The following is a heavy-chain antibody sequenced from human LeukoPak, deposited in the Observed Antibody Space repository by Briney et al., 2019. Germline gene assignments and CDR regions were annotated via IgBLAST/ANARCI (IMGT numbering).Heavy chain of an antibody. D-gene: IGHD2-21*01. CDR3: AKLNLGEMAYFDS. J-gene: IGHJ4*02. Sequence: GALRLPRGAPGFNLRSYVLGWVRPAPGKGVEGVSSISVGGGDTFTADSVKGRFTITRENSKNTLYLQMMGLRVEDTAIYYCAKLNLGEMAYFDSWGQGILVTVSS. CDR2: ISVGGGDT. CDR1: GFNLRSYV. V-gene: IGHV3-23*01.